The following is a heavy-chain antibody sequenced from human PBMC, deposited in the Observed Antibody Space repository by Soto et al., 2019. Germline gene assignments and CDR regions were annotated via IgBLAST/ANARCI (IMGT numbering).Heavy chain of an antibody. CDR1: GGTFSSYT. D-gene: IGHD3-22*01. CDR3: ARLHETYYYDRSGDP. Sequence: QVQLVQSGAEVKKPGSSVKVSCKASGGTFSSYTISWVRQAPGQGLEWMGRIIPILGIANYAQKFQGRVTITADKSTSTAYMELSSLRSEDTAVYYCARLHETYYYDRSGDPWGQGTRVTVSS. CDR2: IIPILGIA. V-gene: IGHV1-69*02. J-gene: IGHJ4*02.